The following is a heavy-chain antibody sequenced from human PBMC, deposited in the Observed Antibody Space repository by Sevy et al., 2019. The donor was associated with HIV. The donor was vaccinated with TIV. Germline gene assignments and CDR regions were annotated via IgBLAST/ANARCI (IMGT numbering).Heavy chain of an antibody. D-gene: IGHD3-10*01. V-gene: IGHV4-30-4*01. CDR1: GGSINSADYY. Sequence: SETLSLTCSVSGGSINSADYYWSWIRQPPGKALEWIGYIYYSGTTYYNPSLEGRVSISMDTSKAQFSLSLGSVTTADTAMYFCARDHRGPLEDWGQGTLVTVSS. J-gene: IGHJ4*02. CDR2: IYYSGTT. CDR3: ARDHRGPLED.